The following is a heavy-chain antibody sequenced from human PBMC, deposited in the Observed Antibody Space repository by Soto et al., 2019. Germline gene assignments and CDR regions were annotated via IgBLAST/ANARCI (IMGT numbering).Heavy chain of an antibody. V-gene: IGHV3-74*03. J-gene: IGHJ4*02. CDR1: GFSLSDYW. CDR3: ATLNSFGSDY. CDR2: IYSDGSGT. Sequence: GGSLRLSCAASGFSLSDYWMHWVRQAPGKGLVWVSRIYSDGSGTMYADSVKGRFTISRDNAKSTLYLQMNSLRAEDTAVYYCATLNSFGSDYWGRGTLVTVSS. D-gene: IGHD5-18*01.